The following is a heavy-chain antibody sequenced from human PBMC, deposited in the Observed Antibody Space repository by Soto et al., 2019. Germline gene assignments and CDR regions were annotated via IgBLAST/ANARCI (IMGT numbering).Heavy chain of an antibody. D-gene: IGHD1-1*01. Sequence: QLQLQESGPGLVKPSETLSLTCTVSGVSISSSTYYWGWIRQPPGKGLEWIGSIYYSGSTYYNPSLKSRVTISADTSKNQFSLKLSSVAAADTAVYYCATSRGGVERQGRACFDYWGQGALVTVSS. V-gene: IGHV4-39*01. J-gene: IGHJ4*02. CDR1: GVSISSSTYY. CDR3: ATSRGGVERQGRACFDY. CDR2: IYYSGST.